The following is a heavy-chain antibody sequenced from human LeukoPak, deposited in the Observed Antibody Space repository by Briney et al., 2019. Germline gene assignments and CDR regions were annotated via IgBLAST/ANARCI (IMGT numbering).Heavy chain of an antibody. CDR1: GGSISSYY. CDR3: ARLLVGPGQLLRDDAFDI. V-gene: IGHV4-59*08. D-gene: IGHD2-2*01. J-gene: IGHJ3*02. CDR2: IYYSGST. Sequence: PSETLSLTCTVSGGSISSYYWSWIRQPPGKGLEWIGYIYYSGSTNYNPSLKSRVTISVDTSKNQFSLKLSSVTAADTAVYYCARLLVGPGQLLRDDAFDIWGQGTMVTVSS.